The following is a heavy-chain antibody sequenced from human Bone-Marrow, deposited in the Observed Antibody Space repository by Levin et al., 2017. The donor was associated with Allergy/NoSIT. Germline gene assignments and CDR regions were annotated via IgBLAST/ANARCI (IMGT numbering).Heavy chain of an antibody. CDR1: GFTFSSYG. D-gene: IGHD6-13*01. J-gene: IGHJ4*02. V-gene: IGHV3-33*01. Sequence: GGSLRLSCAASGFTFSSYGMHWVRQAPGKGLEWVAVIWYDGSNKYYADSVKGRFTISRDNSKNTLYLQMNSLRAEDTAVYYCARDFQLGAAGTPDYWGQGTLVTVSS. CDR2: IWYDGSNK. CDR3: ARDFQLGAAGTPDY.